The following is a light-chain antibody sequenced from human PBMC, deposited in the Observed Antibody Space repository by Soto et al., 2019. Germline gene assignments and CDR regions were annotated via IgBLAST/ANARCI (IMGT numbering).Light chain of an antibody. CDR3: QQYGSSSTWT. Sequence: EIVLTQSPGTLSLSPGERATLSCRASQSVSSAYLAWYQHKPGQPPTLLIYAASSRVTGIPDRFSGSGSGTDFTLTISRWEPEDFAMYYCQQYGSSSTWTFGQGTKVEIK. V-gene: IGKV3-20*01. J-gene: IGKJ1*01. CDR2: AAS. CDR1: QSVSSAY.